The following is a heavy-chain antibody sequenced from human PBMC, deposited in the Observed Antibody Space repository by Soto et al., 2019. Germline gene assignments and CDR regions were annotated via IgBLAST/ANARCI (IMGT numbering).Heavy chain of an antibody. Sequence: QVQLQQWGAGLLKPSETLSLTCAVYGGSFSGYYWSWIRQPPGKGLEWIGEINHSGSTNYNPSLKSRVTISVDTSKNQFSLKLSSVTAVDTAVYYCARGLLCDYWGQGTLVTVSS. V-gene: IGHV4-34*01. D-gene: IGHD2-2*01. CDR3: ARGLLCDY. CDR1: GGSFSGYY. CDR2: INHSGST. J-gene: IGHJ4*02.